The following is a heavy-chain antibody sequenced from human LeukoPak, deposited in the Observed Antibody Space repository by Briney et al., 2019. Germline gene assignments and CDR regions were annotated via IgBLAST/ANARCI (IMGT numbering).Heavy chain of an antibody. Sequence: ASVKVSCNASGYTFTSHGISWVRQAPGQGLEWMGWVSTYNGNTNYVPKYQGRVTMTTDTSTSTAYMELRSLRSDDTAVYYCARDVDTATDQINDYWGQGTLVTVSS. CDR3: ARDVDTATDQINDY. V-gene: IGHV1-18*04. CDR2: VSTYNGNT. D-gene: IGHD5-18*01. J-gene: IGHJ4*02. CDR1: GYTFTSHG.